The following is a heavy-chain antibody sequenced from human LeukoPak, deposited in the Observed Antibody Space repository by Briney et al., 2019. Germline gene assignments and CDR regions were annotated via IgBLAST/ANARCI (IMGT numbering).Heavy chain of an antibody. J-gene: IGHJ6*03. D-gene: IGHD6-6*01. CDR3: ARDGEYSSSDDYYMDV. CDR2: ISSSSSYI. CDR1: GFTFSSYS. V-gene: IGHV3-21*01. Sequence: GGSLRLSCAAAGFTFSSYSMNWVRQAPGKGREWVSSISSSSSYIYYADSVKGRFTISRDNAKNSLYLQMNSLRAEDTAVYYCARDGEYSSSDDYYMDVWGKGTTVTVSS.